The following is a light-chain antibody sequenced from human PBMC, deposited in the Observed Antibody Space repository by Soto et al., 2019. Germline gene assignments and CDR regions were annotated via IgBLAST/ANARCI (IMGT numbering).Light chain of an antibody. CDR3: HQYNNWLGA. CDR1: QSVSNN. V-gene: IGKV3-15*01. Sequence: EIVMTQSPGTLSVSPGERATLSCRASQSVSNNLAWFQQKPGQAPRLLIYGASTRVAGVPARFSGSGSGTEFTLTISSLQSEDFAIYYCHQYNNWLGAFGQGTKVEIK. J-gene: IGKJ1*01. CDR2: GAS.